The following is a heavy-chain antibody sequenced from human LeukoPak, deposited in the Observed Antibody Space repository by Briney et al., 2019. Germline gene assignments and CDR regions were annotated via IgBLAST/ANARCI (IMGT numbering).Heavy chain of an antibody. CDR1: GYTLTELS. CDR3: ATAPTGNYYGSGSYYKKSVGYYYYYYGMDV. CDR2: FDPEDGET. Sequence: ASVKVSCKVSGYTLTELSMHWVRQAPGKGLEWMGGFDPEDGETIYAQKFQGRVTMTEDTSTDTAYMELSSLRSEDTAVYYCATAPTGNYYGSGSYYKKSVGYYYYYYGMDVWGQGTTVTVSS. D-gene: IGHD3-10*01. J-gene: IGHJ6*02. V-gene: IGHV1-24*01.